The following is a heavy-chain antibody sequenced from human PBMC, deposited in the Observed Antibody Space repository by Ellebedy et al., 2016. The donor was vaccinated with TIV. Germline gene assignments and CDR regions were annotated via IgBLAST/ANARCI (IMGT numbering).Heavy chain of an antibody. CDR2: IMYDGTNR. J-gene: IGHJ4*02. CDR3: ARDGPEPGQGGWPPGYFFDL. CDR1: GFTFNIFA. Sequence: PGGSLRLSCTASGFTFNIFAMHWVRLTPDKGLEWLGVIMYDGTNRWYVDSLEGRFTISRDNAKNTVYLQMNSLRPEDTAMYYCARDGPEPGQGGWPPGYFFDLWGQGTLVTVSS. D-gene: IGHD6-19*01. V-gene: IGHV3-30-3*01.